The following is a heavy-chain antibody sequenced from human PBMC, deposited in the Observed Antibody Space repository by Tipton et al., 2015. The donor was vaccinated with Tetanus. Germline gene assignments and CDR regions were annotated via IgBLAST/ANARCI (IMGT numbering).Heavy chain of an antibody. V-gene: IGHV4-61*09. CDR2: ISNGNT. Sequence: LRLSCSVSGGSISSDAHYWSWIRQPAGKGLEWIGHISNGNTDYSRSLKSRVTLSVDTSKNQFSLELRSVTAADTGVYYCARGITDGYNRRFDYWGRGTLVAVSP. J-gene: IGHJ4*02. CDR3: ARGITDGYNRRFDY. D-gene: IGHD5-24*01. CDR1: GGSISSDAHY.